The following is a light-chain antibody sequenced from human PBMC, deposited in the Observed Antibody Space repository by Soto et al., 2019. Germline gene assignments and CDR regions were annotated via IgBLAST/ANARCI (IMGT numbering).Light chain of an antibody. J-gene: IGKJ5*01. Sequence: DIQMTQSPSSLSASVGDRVTITCRASQSISSYLNWYQQKQGKAPNLLIYAASTLQSGVPSRFSGSGSGTEGTITINSLQADDCETYYCQQHNSFSITFGQGTRLEIK. CDR1: QSISSY. V-gene: IGKV1-27*01. CDR3: QQHNSFSIT. CDR2: AAS.